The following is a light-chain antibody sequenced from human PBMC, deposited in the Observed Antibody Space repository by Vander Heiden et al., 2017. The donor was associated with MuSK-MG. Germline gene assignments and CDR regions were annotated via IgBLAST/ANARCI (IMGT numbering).Light chain of an antibody. Sequence: QSALTQPPSASGSPGQSVTISCTGTSNDVGGYNYVSWNQQHPGKAPKLIIYEVNTRPSGVPDRFSGSKSGNTASLTVSGLRAEDEADYYCSSYAGNNDLVVFGGGTKLTVL. CDR3: SSYAGNNDLVV. CDR2: EVN. J-gene: IGLJ2*01. V-gene: IGLV2-8*01. CDR1: SNDVGGYNY.